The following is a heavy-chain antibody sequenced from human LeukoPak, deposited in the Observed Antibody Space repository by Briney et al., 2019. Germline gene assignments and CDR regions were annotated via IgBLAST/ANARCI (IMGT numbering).Heavy chain of an antibody. CDR1: GGSISSGDYY. Sequence: PSETLSLTCTVSGGSISSGDYYWSWIRQPPGKGLGWIGYIYYSGSTYYNPSLKSRVTISVDTSKNQFFLKLSSVTAADTAVYYCARDRGGVGATTGLIDYWGQGTLVTVSS. D-gene: IGHD1-26*01. CDR2: IYYSGST. CDR3: ARDRGGVGATTGLIDY. V-gene: IGHV4-30-4*08. J-gene: IGHJ4*02.